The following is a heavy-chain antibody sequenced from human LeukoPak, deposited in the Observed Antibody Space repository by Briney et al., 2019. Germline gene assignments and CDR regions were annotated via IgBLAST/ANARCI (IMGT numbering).Heavy chain of an antibody. CDR2: ISYDGSNK. CDR1: GFTFSSYG. J-gene: IGHJ5*02. D-gene: IGHD3-10*01. CDR3: AKDFYHWFGELAGFDP. V-gene: IGHV3-30*18. Sequence: GGSLRLSCAASGFTFSSYGMHWVRQAPGKGLEWVAVISYDGSNKYYADSVKGRFTISRDNSKNTLYLQMNSLRAEDTAVYYCAKDFYHWFGELAGFDPWGQGTLVTVSS.